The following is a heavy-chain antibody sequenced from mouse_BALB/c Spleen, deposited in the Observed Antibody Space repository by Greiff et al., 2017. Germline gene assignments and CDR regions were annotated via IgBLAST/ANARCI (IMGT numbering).Heavy chain of an antibody. Sequence: QVQLQQSGAELAKPGASVKMSCKASGYTFTSYWMHWVKQRPGQGLEWIGYINPSTGYTEYNQKFKDKATLTADKSSSTAYMQLSSLTSEDSAVYYCARRGGNYEGYAMDYWGQGTSVTVSS. CDR2: INPSTGYT. CDR1: GYTFTSYW. CDR3: ARRGGNYEGYAMDY. V-gene: IGHV1-7*01. D-gene: IGHD2-1*01. J-gene: IGHJ4*01.